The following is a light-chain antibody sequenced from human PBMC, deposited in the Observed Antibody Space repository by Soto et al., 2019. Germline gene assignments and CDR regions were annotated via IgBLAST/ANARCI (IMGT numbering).Light chain of an antibody. CDR2: DAS. CDR1: QSVSSY. CDR3: QQRSNLPPT. J-gene: IGKJ1*01. Sequence: EIVLTQSPATLSLSPGERATLSCRASQSVSSYLAWYQQKPGQAPRLLIYDASNRATGIPARFSGSGSGTDFTLTISSPEPEDFAVYYCQQRSNLPPTFGQGTKVEIK. V-gene: IGKV3-11*01.